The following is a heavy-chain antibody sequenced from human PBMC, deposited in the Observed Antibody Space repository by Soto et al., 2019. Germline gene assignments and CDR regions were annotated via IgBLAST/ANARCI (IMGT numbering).Heavy chain of an antibody. J-gene: IGHJ6*03. CDR1: GDSVSSNSAA. Sequence: PSQTLSLTCVISGDSVSSNSAAWNWIRKSPSRGLEWLGRTYYRSKWYNDYAVSVKSRITINPDTSKNQFSLQLNSVTPEDTAVYYCARTSLAMNDILTGYRPYYYYMDVWGKGTAVTVSS. V-gene: IGHV6-1*01. CDR2: TYYRSKWYN. D-gene: IGHD3-9*01. CDR3: ARTSLAMNDILTGYRPYYYYMDV.